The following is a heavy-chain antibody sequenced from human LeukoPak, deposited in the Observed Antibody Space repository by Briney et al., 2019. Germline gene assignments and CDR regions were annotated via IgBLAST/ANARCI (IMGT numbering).Heavy chain of an antibody. CDR3: AREYCSSTISVCPFDP. D-gene: IGHD2-2*01. V-gene: IGHV1-2*02. CDR1: GYTFTGYY. Sequence: ASVKVSCKASGYTFTGYYMHWVRQAPGQGLEWMGWINPNSGGTNYAQKFQGRVTMTRDTSISTAYMELSRLRSDDTAVYYCAREYCSSTISVCPFDPWGQGTLVTVSS. CDR2: INPNSGGT. J-gene: IGHJ5*02.